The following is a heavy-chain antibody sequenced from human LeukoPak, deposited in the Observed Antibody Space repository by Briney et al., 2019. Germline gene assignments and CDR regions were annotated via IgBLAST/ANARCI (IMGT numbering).Heavy chain of an antibody. Sequence: GGSLRLSCAASGFTVSRNYMSWVRQAPGKGLEWVSVIYSGGNTYYADSVKGRFTISRDSSKNTLYLQMNSLRAEDTAVYYCAKAITMIVVVTPDLDYWGQGTLVTVSS. CDR3: AKAITMIVVVTPDLDY. CDR2: IYSGGNT. J-gene: IGHJ4*02. V-gene: IGHV3-53*05. D-gene: IGHD3-22*01. CDR1: GFTVSRNY.